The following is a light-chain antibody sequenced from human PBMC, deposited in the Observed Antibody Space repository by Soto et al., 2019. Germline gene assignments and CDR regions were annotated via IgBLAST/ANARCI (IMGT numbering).Light chain of an antibody. Sequence: QSVLTQPASVSGSPGQSITISCTGTSSDVGASNYVSWYQQHPAKAPKLIISDVNYRPSGVSNRFSGSKSGNTASLTISGLQVEDEADYYCSSYKSSSTYVFGTGTKVTVL. V-gene: IGLV2-14*01. J-gene: IGLJ1*01. CDR3: SSYKSSSTYV. CDR2: DVN. CDR1: SSDVGASNY.